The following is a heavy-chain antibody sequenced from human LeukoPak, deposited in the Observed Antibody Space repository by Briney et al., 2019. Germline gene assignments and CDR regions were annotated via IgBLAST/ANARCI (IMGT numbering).Heavy chain of an antibody. D-gene: IGHD7-27*01. V-gene: IGHV3-23*01. CDR3: ARDLAWGAFDY. CDR1: GLPLSSYA. J-gene: IGHJ4*02. Sequence: GGSLRLSCAAFGLPLSSYAMSWVRQAPGKGLEWVSAISGSGGSTYYADSVKGRFTISRDNSKNTLYLQMNSLRVEDTAVYYCARDLAWGAFDYWGQGILVAVSS. CDR2: ISGSGGST.